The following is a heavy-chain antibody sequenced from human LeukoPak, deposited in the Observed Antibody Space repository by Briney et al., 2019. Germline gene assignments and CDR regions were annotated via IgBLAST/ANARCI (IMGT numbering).Heavy chain of an antibody. J-gene: IGHJ3*02. CDR2: IKQDGSEK. CDR1: GFTFSSYW. Sequence: GGSLRLSCAASGFTFSSYWMSWVRQAPGKGLEWVANIKQDGSEKYYVDSVKGRFTISRDNAKNSLYLQMNSLRAKDTAVYYCATSATVTTTNAFDIWGQGTMVTVSS. CDR3: ATSATVTTTNAFDI. D-gene: IGHD4-11*01. V-gene: IGHV3-7*01.